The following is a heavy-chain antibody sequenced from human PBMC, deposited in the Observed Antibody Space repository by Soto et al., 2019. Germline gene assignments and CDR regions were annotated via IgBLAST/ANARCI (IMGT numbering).Heavy chain of an antibody. V-gene: IGHV3-33*04. CDR3: ARDREARSRWEPPAES. CDR1: GFSFSSYG. D-gene: IGHD1-26*01. J-gene: IGHJ5*02. CDR2: IWFDGNNK. Sequence: QVQLVESGGGVVQPGTSLRLSCVTSGFSFSSYGIHWVRQAPGKGLEWVGVIWFDGNNKYYGESVKGRFAISRDNFKDTVYLQMDSLRAEDTTIYYCARDREARSRWEPPAESWCQGTLVTVSS.